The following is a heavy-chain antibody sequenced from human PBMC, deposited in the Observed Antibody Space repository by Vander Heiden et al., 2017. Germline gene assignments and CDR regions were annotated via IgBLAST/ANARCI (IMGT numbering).Heavy chain of an antibody. CDR1: GFTFSSYG. J-gene: IGHJ6*02. CDR3: ASGSWPQRYGYYGMDV. V-gene: IGHV3-33*01. D-gene: IGHD2-15*01. Sequence: QVQLVESGGGVVQPGRSLRLSCAPSGFTFSSYGMHWVRQAPGKGLEWVAVIWYDGSNKYYADSVKGRFTISRDNSKNTLYLQMNSLRAEDTAVYYCASGSWPQRYGYYGMDVWGQGTTVTVSS. CDR2: IWYDGSNK.